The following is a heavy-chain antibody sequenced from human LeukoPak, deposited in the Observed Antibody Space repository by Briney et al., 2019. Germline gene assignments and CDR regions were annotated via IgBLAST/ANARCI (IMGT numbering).Heavy chain of an antibody. CDR2: IWYDGSNK. D-gene: IGHD3-22*01. J-gene: IGHJ4*02. CDR1: GFTFRNYG. CDR3: ARDLRDSSGLDY. Sequence: GRSLRLSCAASGFTFRNYGMHWIRQAPGKGLEWVAVIWYDGSNKYYADSVKGRFTISRDNSKNTLYLQMNSLRAEDTAVYYCARDLRDSSGLDYWGQGTLVTVSS. V-gene: IGHV3-33*08.